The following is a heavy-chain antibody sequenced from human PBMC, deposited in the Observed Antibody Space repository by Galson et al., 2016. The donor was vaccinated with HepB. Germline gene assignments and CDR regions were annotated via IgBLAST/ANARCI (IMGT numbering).Heavy chain of an antibody. CDR3: AGGYFWFGEGLSDY. D-gene: IGHD3-10*01. Sequence: SLRLSCAVSGFNFRSYWMGWVRQAPGKGLEWVANTKPDGSEKYYVDSVKGRFSISRDNTQKSLYLQMNSLRAEDTAVYYCAGGYFWFGEGLSDYWGQGTLVTASS. CDR2: TKPDGSEK. J-gene: IGHJ4*02. V-gene: IGHV3-7*03. CDR1: GFNFRSYW.